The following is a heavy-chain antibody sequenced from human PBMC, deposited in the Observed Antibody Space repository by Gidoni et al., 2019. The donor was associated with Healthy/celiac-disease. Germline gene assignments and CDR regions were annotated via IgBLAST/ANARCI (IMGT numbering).Heavy chain of an antibody. D-gene: IGHD3-10*01. J-gene: IGHJ5*02. V-gene: IGHV3-74*01. Sequence: EVQLVESGGGLVQPGGSLRLSCAASGFTFSSYWMHWVRQAPGKGLVWVSRINSDGSSTSYADSVKGRFTISRDNAKNTLYLQMNSLRAEDTAVYYCARVKNRERWFDPWGQGTLVTVSS. CDR2: INSDGSST. CDR1: GFTFSSYW. CDR3: ARVKNRERWFDP.